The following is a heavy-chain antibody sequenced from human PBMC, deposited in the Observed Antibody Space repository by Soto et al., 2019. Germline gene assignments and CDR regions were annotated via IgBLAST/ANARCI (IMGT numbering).Heavy chain of an antibody. Sequence: QVQLVQSGAEVKKPGSSVKVSCKASGGSLSNYGISWVRQAPGQGLEWMGGIIPVFGTANYAQKFQGRVTITADESTNIVYMDVTSLRSEDTAVYYCARGDATKIVVTTYYAMDVWAKGPRSPSP. J-gene: IGHJ6*02. CDR1: GGSLSNYG. V-gene: IGHV1-69*12. CDR3: ARGDATKIVVTTYYAMDV. CDR2: IIPVFGTA. D-gene: IGHD4-17*01.